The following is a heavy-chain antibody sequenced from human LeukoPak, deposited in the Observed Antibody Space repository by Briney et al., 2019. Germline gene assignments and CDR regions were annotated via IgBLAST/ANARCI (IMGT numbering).Heavy chain of an antibody. V-gene: IGHV4-59*08. CDR1: GGPISSYY. D-gene: IGHD3-22*01. Sequence: SETLSLTCTVSGGPISSYYWSWIRQPPGKGLEWIGYIYYSGSTNYNPSLKSRVTISVDTSKNQFSLKLSSVTAADTAVYYCARHAPEYYYDSSGYYGSDFDYWGQGTLVTVSS. CDR3: ARHAPEYYYDSSGYYGSDFDY. J-gene: IGHJ4*02. CDR2: IYYSGST.